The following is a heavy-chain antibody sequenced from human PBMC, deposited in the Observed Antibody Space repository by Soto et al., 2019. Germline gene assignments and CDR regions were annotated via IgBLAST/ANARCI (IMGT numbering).Heavy chain of an antibody. J-gene: IGHJ6*02. CDR3: AAQYSSSWNNYYYYLMDV. CDR1: GFTFTSSA. V-gene: IGHV1-58*02. Sequence: GASVKVSCKASGFTFTSSAMQWVRQARGQRLEWVGWIVVGSGNTNYAQKFQERVTITRDMSTSTAYMELSSLRSEDTAVYYCAAQYSSSWNNYYYYLMDVWGQGTTVTVSS. D-gene: IGHD6-13*01. CDR2: IVVGSGNT.